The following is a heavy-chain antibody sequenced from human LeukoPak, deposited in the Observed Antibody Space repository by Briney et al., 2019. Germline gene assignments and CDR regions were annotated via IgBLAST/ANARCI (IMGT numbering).Heavy chain of an antibody. Sequence: SVKVSCKASGGTFSSYPISWVRQAPGQGLEWMGGIIPLFGTANYAQKFQGRVTITTDESTSTAYIALSSLRSEATGVYYCARDGEDGYNRGRGAFNIWGQGTMVTVSS. J-gene: IGHJ3*02. V-gene: IGHV1-69*05. D-gene: IGHD5-24*01. CDR1: GGTFSSYP. CDR3: ARDGEDGYNRGRGAFNI. CDR2: IIPLFGTA.